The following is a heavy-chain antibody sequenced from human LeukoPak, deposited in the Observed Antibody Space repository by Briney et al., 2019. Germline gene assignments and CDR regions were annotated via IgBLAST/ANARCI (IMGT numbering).Heavy chain of an antibody. CDR2: FSGSGGST. D-gene: IGHD3-10*01. V-gene: IGHV3-23*01. J-gene: IGHJ3*02. Sequence: GGTLRLTCAASGFTFSSYGMSWVRQAPGKGLEWVSAFSGSGGSTYYADSVKGRFTISRDNSKNTLYLQMNSLRAEDTAVYYCAKDRVRGVIIYAFDIWGQGTMVTVSS. CDR3: AKDRVRGVIIYAFDI. CDR1: GFTFSSYG.